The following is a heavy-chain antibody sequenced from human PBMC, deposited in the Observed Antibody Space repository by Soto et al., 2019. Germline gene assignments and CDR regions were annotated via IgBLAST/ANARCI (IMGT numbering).Heavy chain of an antibody. D-gene: IGHD6-19*01. CDR1: GYTFTSYG. Sequence: QVQLVQSGAEVKKPGASVKVSCKASGYTFTSYGISWVRQAPGQGLEWMGWISAYNGNTNYAKKLQGRVTMTTDTSTSTAYMELRSLRSDDTAVYYCARDHDSSGWSYYSYGMDVWGQGTTVTVSS. CDR2: ISAYNGNT. CDR3: ARDHDSSGWSYYSYGMDV. J-gene: IGHJ6*02. V-gene: IGHV1-18*01.